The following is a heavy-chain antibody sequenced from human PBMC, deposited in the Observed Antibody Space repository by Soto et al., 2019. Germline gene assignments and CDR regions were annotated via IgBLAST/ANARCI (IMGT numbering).Heavy chain of an antibody. Sequence: QVQLVQSGAEVKKPGASVKVSCKASGYTFTSYYMHWVRQAPGQGLEWMGIINPSGGSTSYAQKFQGRVTMTRDTSTSTVYMELSSLRSEDTAVYYCARAGDCSGGSCYSETWFDPWGQGTLVTVSS. CDR3: ARAGDCSGGSCYSETWFDP. CDR2: INPSGGST. CDR1: GYTFTSYY. V-gene: IGHV1-46*03. D-gene: IGHD2-15*01. J-gene: IGHJ5*02.